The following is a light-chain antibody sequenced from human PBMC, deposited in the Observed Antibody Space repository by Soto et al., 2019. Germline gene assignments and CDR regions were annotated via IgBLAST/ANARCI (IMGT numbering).Light chain of an antibody. Sequence: QSVLAQPASVSGSPGQSITISCTGTSSDVGVYNYVSWYQQHPGKVPKLMIYDVSNRPSGVSNRFSGSKSGNTASLTISGLQAEDGADYYFGSKTSSSTPYGFGTGTKGTV. J-gene: IGLJ1*01. CDR2: DVS. CDR1: SSDVGVYNY. V-gene: IGLV2-14*01. CDR3: GSKTSSSTPYG.